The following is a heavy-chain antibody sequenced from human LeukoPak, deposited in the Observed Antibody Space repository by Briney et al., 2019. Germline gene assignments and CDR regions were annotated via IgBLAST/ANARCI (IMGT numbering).Heavy chain of an antibody. CDR3: ACRGYSSGFYFDY. CDR2: IIPIFGTA. V-gene: IGHV1-69*05. Sequence: SVKVSCKASGGTFSSYAISWVRQAPGQGLEWMGGIIPIFGTANYAQKFQGRVTITTDESTSTAYMELSSLRSEDTAVYYCACRGYSSGFYFDYWGQGTLVTASS. J-gene: IGHJ4*02. D-gene: IGHD5-18*01. CDR1: GGTFSSYA.